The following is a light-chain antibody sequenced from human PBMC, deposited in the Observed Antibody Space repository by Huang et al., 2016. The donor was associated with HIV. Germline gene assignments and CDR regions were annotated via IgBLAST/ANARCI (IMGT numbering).Light chain of an antibody. CDR1: QNISNY. CDR2: AAS. J-gene: IGKJ1*01. V-gene: IGKV1-39*01. CDR3: QQTYTLWT. Sequence: DIQMTQSPSSLSASVGDRVTITCRASQNISNYLNWYQQKPGEAPKVLIYAASSLQSWVPARFSGSGSGTHFTLTISSLQPEDFATYSCQQTYTLWTFGQGTKVEI.